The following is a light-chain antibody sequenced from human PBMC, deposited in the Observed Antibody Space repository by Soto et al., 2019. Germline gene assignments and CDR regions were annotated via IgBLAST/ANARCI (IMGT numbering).Light chain of an antibody. Sequence: QSVLTQLASVSGSPGQSITISCTGTSSDIGRYDYVSWHQQHPGKAPKLIIHGVTHRPSGVSIRFAGSKSANTASLTISGLQAEDEAYYFCSSYTTSSTYVFGSGTQLTVL. CDR1: SSDIGRYDY. CDR3: SSYTTSSTYV. J-gene: IGLJ1*01. CDR2: GVT. V-gene: IGLV2-14*01.